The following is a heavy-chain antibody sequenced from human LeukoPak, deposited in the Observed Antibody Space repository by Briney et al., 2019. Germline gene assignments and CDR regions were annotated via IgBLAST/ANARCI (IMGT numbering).Heavy chain of an antibody. D-gene: IGHD2-2*01. V-gene: IGHV4-4*07. CDR2: IYTSGST. J-gene: IGHJ6*03. Sequence: SETLSLTCTVSGGSISSYYWSWIRQPAGKGLEWIGRIYTSGSTNYNPSLKSRVTMSVDTSKNQFSLKLSSVTAADTAVYYCAREFPVVPAAIGGYYYYYMDVWGKGTTVTVSS. CDR1: GGSISSYY. CDR3: AREFPVVPAAIGGYYYYYMDV.